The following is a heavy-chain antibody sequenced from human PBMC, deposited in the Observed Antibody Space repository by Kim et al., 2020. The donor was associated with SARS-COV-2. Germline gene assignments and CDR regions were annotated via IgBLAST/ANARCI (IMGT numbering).Heavy chain of an antibody. J-gene: IGHJ4*02. Sequence: SETLSLTCTVSSDSISSYYWSWIRQLPGKGLEWIGYIFHSGITNYNPSLKSRVTISWDTSRNQFSLDLTFVCDTDTAVYYCASSEGLASWQQFEYWGQG. CDR2: IFHSGIT. V-gene: IGHV4-59*01. CDR3: ASSEGLASWQQFEY. CDR1: SDSISSYY. D-gene: IGHD5-12*01.